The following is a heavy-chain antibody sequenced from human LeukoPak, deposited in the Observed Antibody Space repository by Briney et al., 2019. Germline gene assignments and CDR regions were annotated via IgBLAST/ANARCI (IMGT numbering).Heavy chain of an antibody. J-gene: IGHJ4*02. V-gene: IGHV4-59*01. CDR1: GGSISSFY. CDR3: ARSRKQLLSPYFDY. CDR2: VLHSGLT. Sequence: SETLSLTCCVSGGSISSFYWSWLRQPPGKELEWIGYVLHSGLTNYNPSLRGRVTISRDMSKNQFSLDLTSVTAADTAVYYCARSRKQLLSPYFDYWGQGHLVSVSS. D-gene: IGHD6-19*01.